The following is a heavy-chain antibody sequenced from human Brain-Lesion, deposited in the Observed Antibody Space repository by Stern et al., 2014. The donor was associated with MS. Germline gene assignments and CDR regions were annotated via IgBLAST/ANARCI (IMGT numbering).Heavy chain of an antibody. D-gene: IGHD2-21*01. Sequence: QVQLVESGPGLVKPSQTLSLSCTVSGAPVSSGGYYWTWIRQLPGKGLERVGYIHHTGATFYNPSLKSRVAISVDTSENQFSLKLTSVTAADTAVYYCAAIGPRMEGACFDIWGQGTMVTVSS. CDR2: IHHTGAT. J-gene: IGHJ3*02. CDR3: AAIGPRMEGACFDI. CDR1: GAPVSSGGYY. V-gene: IGHV4-31*03.